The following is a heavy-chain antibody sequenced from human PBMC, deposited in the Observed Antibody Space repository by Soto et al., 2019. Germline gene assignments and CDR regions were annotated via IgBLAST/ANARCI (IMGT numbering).Heavy chain of an antibody. Sequence: ASVKVSCKATGYTFTVYAMHWVRQAPGQRLEWMGWINPANGNTKYSQKFQGRLTITSDTSANTVYMELNSLTSEDTAMYYCTRSAISPYGGLIGPFDYWGQGNLVTVSS. CDR1: GYTFTVYA. CDR2: INPANGNT. CDR3: TRSAISPYGGLIGPFDY. D-gene: IGHD3-16*02. J-gene: IGHJ4*02. V-gene: IGHV1-3*01.